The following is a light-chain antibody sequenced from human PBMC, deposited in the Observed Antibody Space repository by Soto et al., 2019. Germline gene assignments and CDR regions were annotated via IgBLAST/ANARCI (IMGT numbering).Light chain of an antibody. V-gene: IGLV1-40*01. CDR1: SSNIGAGYD. CDR3: QSYDSSLSGHYV. J-gene: IGLJ1*01. CDR2: GNS. Sequence: QSVLAQPPSVSGAPGQRVTISCTGSSSNIGAGYDVHWYQQLPGTAPILLIYGNSNRPSGVPDRFSGSKSGTSASLAITGLQAEDEADYYCQSYDSSLSGHYVFGTGTKVTVL.